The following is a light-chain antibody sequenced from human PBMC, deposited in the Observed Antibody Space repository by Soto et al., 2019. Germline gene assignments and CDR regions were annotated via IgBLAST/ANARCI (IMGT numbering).Light chain of an antibody. CDR3: CSYAGSSIWV. V-gene: IGLV2-23*02. CDR1: SSDVGDYDL. J-gene: IGLJ3*02. Sequence: QSALTQPASVSGSPGQSITISCTGTSSDVGDYDLVSWYQQHPGKAPKFMIYEVNKRPSGVSDRFSGSKSGNTASLTISGLQAEDEADYYCCSYAGSSIWVFGGGTKVTVL. CDR2: EVN.